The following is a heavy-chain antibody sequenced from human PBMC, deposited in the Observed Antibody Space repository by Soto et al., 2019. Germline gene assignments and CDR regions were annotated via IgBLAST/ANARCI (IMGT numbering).Heavy chain of an antibody. CDR3: ARESGGYDSSTRYGLDV. Sequence: PSETLSLTCSISGGSISSVGHYWTCIRQPPGKGLEWIGYIYYSGSTDYNPSLKSRVTISVDRSKNQFSLNLSSVTAADTAIYYCARESGGYDSSTRYGLDVWGQGTTVTVS. D-gene: IGHD6-25*01. CDR2: IYYSGST. CDR1: GGSISSVGHY. V-gene: IGHV4-31*03. J-gene: IGHJ6*02.